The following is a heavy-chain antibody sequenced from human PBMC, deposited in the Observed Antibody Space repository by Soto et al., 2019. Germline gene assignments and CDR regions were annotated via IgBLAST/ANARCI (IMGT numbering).Heavy chain of an antibody. D-gene: IGHD3-3*01. V-gene: IGHV3-21*01. Sequence: PGGSLRLSCAASGFTFSSYSMNWVRQAPGKGLEWVSSISSSSSYIYYADSVKGRFTISRDNAKNSLYLQMNSLRAEDTAVYYCARAELWSGYYMSVSARYYFDYWGQGTLVTSPQ. J-gene: IGHJ4*02. CDR1: GFTFSSYS. CDR3: ARAELWSGYYMSVSARYYFDY. CDR2: ISSSSSYI.